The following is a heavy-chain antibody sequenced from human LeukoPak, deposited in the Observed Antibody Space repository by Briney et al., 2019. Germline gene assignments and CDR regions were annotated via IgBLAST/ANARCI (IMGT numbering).Heavy chain of an antibody. J-gene: IGHJ4*02. CDR3: AKDQVGGSYSASGLFDY. Sequence: GGSLRLSCAASGFTFSSYAMSWVRQAPGKGLEWVSAISGSGGSTYYADSVKGRFTISRDNSKNTLYPQMNSLRAEDTAVYYCAKDQVGGSYSASGLFDYWGQGTLVTVSS. V-gene: IGHV3-23*01. CDR1: GFTFSSYA. CDR2: ISGSGGST. D-gene: IGHD1-26*01.